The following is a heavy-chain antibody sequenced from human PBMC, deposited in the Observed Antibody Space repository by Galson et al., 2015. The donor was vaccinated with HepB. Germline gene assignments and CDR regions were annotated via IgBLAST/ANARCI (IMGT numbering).Heavy chain of an antibody. J-gene: IGHJ6*02. Sequence: SLRLSCAASGFTFDDYAMHWVRQAPGKGLEWVSGISWNSGSIGYADSVKGRFTISRDNAKNSLYLQMNSLRAEDTALYYCAKDLYAIFGEDGMDVWGQGTTVTVSS. CDR2: ISWNSGSI. D-gene: IGHD3-3*01. V-gene: IGHV3-9*01. CDR1: GFTFDDYA. CDR3: AKDLYAIFGEDGMDV.